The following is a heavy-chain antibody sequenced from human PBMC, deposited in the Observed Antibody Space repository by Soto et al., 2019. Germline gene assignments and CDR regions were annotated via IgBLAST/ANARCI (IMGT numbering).Heavy chain of an antibody. Sequence: GESLKISCNGSGYSVTSYWIGWVRQMPGKGLEWMGIIYPGDSDTRYSPSFQGQVTISADKSISTAYLQWSSLKASDTAMYYCARHVPAWIWTFDYWGQGTLVTVSS. V-gene: IGHV5-51*01. D-gene: IGHD5-12*01. CDR2: IYPGDSDT. J-gene: IGHJ4*02. CDR1: GYSVTSYW. CDR3: ARHVPAWIWTFDY.